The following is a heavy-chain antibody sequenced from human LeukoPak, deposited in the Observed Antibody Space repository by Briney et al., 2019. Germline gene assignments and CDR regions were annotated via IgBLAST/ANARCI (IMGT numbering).Heavy chain of an antibody. CDR1: ALPPSNYA. Sequence: PGGSLRLSCAASALPPSNYAMSWVRQAPGKGLEWVSSISDGGWTAYTDSVKGRFFISRETATNTLYLQMNSLRVEDTAVYYCAKECDYGNTSHMPCYWGQGTLVTFSS. V-gene: IGHV3-23*01. D-gene: IGHD4-17*01. CDR3: AKECDYGNTSHMPCY. CDR2: ISDGGWT. J-gene: IGHJ4*02.